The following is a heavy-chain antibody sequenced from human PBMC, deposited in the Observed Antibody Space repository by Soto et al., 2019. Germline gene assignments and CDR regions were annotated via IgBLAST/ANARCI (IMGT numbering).Heavy chain of an antibody. CDR3: AKDRVVASTSLHYYYGMDV. V-gene: IGHV3-23*01. CDR2: ISGSGGST. Sequence: GGSLRLSCAASGFTFRSYAMSWVRQAPGKGLEWVSSISGSGGSTYYAASEKGRFTNSRDNSKNTLYLQMNSLRAEDTAVYDCAKDRVVASTSLHYYYGMDVWGQGTTVTVSS. D-gene: IGHD2-2*01. CDR1: GFTFRSYA. J-gene: IGHJ6*02.